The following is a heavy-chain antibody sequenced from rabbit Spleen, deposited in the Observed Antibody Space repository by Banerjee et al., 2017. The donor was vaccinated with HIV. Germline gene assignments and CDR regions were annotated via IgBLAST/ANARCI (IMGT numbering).Heavy chain of an antibody. Sequence: QSLEESGGGLVKPGASLTLTCKASGFSFSSGYDMCWVRQALGKGLEWIACIYAGSSGSTYYASWAKGRFTISKTSSTTVTLQMTSLTAADTATYFCAREVLYATYAGFGDATIYYFDLWGPGTLVTVS. J-gene: IGHJ4*01. CDR2: IYAGSSGST. D-gene: IGHD6-1*01. V-gene: IGHV1S40*01. CDR1: GFSFSSGYD. CDR3: AREVLYATYAGFGDATIYYFDL.